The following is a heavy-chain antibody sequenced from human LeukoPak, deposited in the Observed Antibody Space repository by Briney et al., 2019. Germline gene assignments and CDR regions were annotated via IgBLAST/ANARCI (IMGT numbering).Heavy chain of an antibody. CDR1: GFTFSSYA. CDR2: ISGSGGST. D-gene: IGHD3-9*01. J-gene: IGHJ5*02. V-gene: IGHV3-23*01. CDR3: AKVLRYFDWSTGNWFDP. Sequence: PRGSLRLSCAASGFTFSSYAMSWVRQAPGRGLEWVSAISGSGGSTYYADSVKGRFTISRDNSKNTLYLQMNSLRAEDTAVYYCAKVLRYFDWSTGNWFDPWGQGTLVTVSS.